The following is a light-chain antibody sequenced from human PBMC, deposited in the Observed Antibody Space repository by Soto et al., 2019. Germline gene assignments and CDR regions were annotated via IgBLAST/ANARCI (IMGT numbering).Light chain of an antibody. J-gene: IGKJ5*01. Sequence: IVVTQTPRSRPVTRGGAASSSCRSTHSLLDTNHGNTYLDWYMQKQGQSPQLVIYSLSSRASGVTDRSSGSGSGRALPLKISRVAADDVGVYSCMQRMEFPITFGPGTRLEVK. CDR1: HSLLDTNHGNTY. CDR2: SLS. V-gene: IGKV2-40*01. CDR3: MQRMEFPIT.